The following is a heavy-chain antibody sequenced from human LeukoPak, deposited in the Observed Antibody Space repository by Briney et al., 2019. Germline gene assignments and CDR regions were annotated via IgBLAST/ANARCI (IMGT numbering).Heavy chain of an antibody. D-gene: IGHD5-18*01. CDR2: INPSGGTT. CDR1: GGTFSSYA. V-gene: IGHV1-46*01. CDR3: ARDRQRFDY. J-gene: IGHJ4*02. Sequence: ASVKVSCKASGGTFSSYAISWVRQAPGQGLEWMGIINPSGGTTEYAQKFQGRLTMTRDTSTSTVYMELSSLISEDTAVYYCARDRQRFDYWGQGTLVTVSS.